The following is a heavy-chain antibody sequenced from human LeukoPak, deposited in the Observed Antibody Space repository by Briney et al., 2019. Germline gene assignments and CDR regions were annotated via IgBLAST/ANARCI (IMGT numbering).Heavy chain of an antibody. J-gene: IGHJ5*02. CDR3: AWRKYFSTWFEP. CDR1: GYSSTSYW. V-gene: IGHV5-51*01. Sequence: GESLKISCKGSGYSSTSYWIGWVRQMPGKGLEWMGIIYPGDSETQYSPSFQGQVTISVDKSISTAYLQWSSLKASDTAMYYCAWRKYFSTWFEPWGQGTLVTVSS. CDR2: IYPGDSET. D-gene: IGHD1-14*01.